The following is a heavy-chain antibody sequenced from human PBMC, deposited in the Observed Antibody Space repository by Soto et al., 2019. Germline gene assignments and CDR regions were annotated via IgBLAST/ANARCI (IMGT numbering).Heavy chain of an antibody. Sequence: QVQLQESGPGPVRPSQTLSLTCTVSGGSISTDHYNWPWIGQTPGKGLEGIGYIHYSGSIHFNPSLQSRVSMSVDTSKNLFSLKLSSVTAADTAVYFCAREDDGGDRDYYGLDVWGQGTTVTVSS. CDR3: AREDDGGDRDYYGLDV. D-gene: IGHD2-21*02. V-gene: IGHV4-30-4*01. CDR1: GGSISTDHYN. J-gene: IGHJ6*02. CDR2: IHYSGSI.